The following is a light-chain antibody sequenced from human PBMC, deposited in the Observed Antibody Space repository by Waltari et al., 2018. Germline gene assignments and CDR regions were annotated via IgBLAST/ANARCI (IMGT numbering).Light chain of an antibody. CDR1: QSVSRT. Sequence: EIVLTQSPGTLSLSPGERATLSCRASQSVSRTLAWYQQKPGQAPKLRIYGASIRATGIPDRFTGSGSGTDFSLTISSLEPEDFAIYCCQHYVRLPATFGQGTKVEIK. CDR3: QHYVRLPAT. V-gene: IGKV3-20*01. CDR2: GAS. J-gene: IGKJ1*01.